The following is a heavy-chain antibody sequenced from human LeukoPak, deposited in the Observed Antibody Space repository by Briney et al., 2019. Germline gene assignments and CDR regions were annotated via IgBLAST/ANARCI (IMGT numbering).Heavy chain of an antibody. CDR3: ARGNDYGDYTGLAPFDY. CDR1: GFTFSSYW. CDR2: IKQDGSEK. V-gene: IGHV3-7*03. Sequence: GGSLRLSCTASGFTFSSYWLSWFRQAPGKGLGWVANIKQDGSEKYYVDSVKGRFTISIDNAKKSLYLQMNSLRAEDTAVHYCARGNDYGDYTGLAPFDYWGQGTLVPVSS. D-gene: IGHD4-17*01. J-gene: IGHJ4*02.